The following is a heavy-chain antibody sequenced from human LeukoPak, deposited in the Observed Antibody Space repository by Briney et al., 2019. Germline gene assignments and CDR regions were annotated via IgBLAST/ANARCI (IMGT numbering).Heavy chain of an antibody. J-gene: IGHJ4*02. Sequence: SETLSLTCAVYGGSFSGYYWSWIRQPPGKGLEWIGYIYYSGSTNYNPSLKSRVTISVDTSKNQFSLKLSSVTAADTAVYYCAREDFGDGYKYWGQGTLVTVSS. CDR3: AREDFGDGYKY. V-gene: IGHV4-59*01. CDR2: IYYSGST. D-gene: IGHD5-24*01. CDR1: GGSFSGYY.